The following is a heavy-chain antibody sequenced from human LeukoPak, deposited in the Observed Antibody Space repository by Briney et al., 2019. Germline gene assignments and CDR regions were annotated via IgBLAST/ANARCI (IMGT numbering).Heavy chain of an antibody. Sequence: PGGSLRLSCAASGFTFSSYAMSWVRQAPGKGLEWVSAISGSGGSTYYADSVKGRFTISRDNSKNTLYLQMNSLRAEDTAVYYCAKDGYSSSWSQPFDYWGQGTLVTVSS. D-gene: IGHD6-13*01. CDR3: AKDGYSSSWSQPFDY. CDR1: GFTFSSYA. V-gene: IGHV3-23*01. J-gene: IGHJ4*02. CDR2: ISGSGGST.